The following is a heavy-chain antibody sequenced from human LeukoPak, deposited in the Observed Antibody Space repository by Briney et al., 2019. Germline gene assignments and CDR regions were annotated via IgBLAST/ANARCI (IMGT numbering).Heavy chain of an antibody. Sequence: SQTLSLTCAVSGGSISSGGYSWSWIRQPPGKGLEWIGYIYHSGSTYYNPSLKSRVTISVYRSKNQFSLKMSAVTAADTAVYXXAXQRXXXLWXGDRRRGFDYWGQGTLVTVSS. CDR3: AXQRXXXLWXGDRRRGFDY. V-gene: IGHV4-30-2*01. J-gene: IGHJ4*02. D-gene: IGHD3-10*01. CDR2: IYHSGST. CDR1: GGSISSGGYS.